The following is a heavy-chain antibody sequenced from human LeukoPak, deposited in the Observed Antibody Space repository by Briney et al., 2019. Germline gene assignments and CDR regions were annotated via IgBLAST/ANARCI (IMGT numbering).Heavy chain of an antibody. CDR3: ATRGRDREFDY. CDR2: VSDSGGMT. V-gene: IGHV3-23*01. D-gene: IGHD1-26*01. J-gene: IGHJ4*02. Sequence: GGSLRLSCAASGFNFNIYAMSWVRQAPGKGLEWISGVSDSGGMTNYADSVKGRFTISRDNSKNTLYLQMSSLRAEDTAIYYCATRGRDREFDYWGQGTLVTVSS. CDR1: GFNFNIYA.